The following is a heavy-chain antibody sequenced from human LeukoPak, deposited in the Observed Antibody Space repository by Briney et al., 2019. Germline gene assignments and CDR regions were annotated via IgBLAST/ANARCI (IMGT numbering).Heavy chain of an antibody. Sequence: SGPTLVKPSETLSLTCTVSGGSISSHYWSWIRQPPGKGLEWIGYIYYSGSTNYNPSLKSRVSISVDTSKNQFSLKLSSVTAADTAVYYCARHHHIYSGYDSPYFDYWGQGTLVTVSS. V-gene: IGHV4-59*08. CDR1: GGSISSHY. CDR3: ARHHHIYSGYDSPYFDY. D-gene: IGHD5-12*01. CDR2: IYYSGST. J-gene: IGHJ4*02.